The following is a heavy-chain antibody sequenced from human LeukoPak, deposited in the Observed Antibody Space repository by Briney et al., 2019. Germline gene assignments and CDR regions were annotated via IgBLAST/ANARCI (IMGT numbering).Heavy chain of an antibody. D-gene: IGHD4-17*01. CDR2: IYYSGST. Sequence: SETLSLTCTVSGGSIVTYYWSWIRQPPGKGLEWIGYIYYSGSTNYNPSLKSRVTISLDTSKNQFSLKLSSVTAADTALYYCARGRDYGDSFFDYWGQGTLVTVSS. CDR3: ARGRDYGDSFFDY. J-gene: IGHJ4*02. V-gene: IGHV4-59*01. CDR1: GGSIVTYY.